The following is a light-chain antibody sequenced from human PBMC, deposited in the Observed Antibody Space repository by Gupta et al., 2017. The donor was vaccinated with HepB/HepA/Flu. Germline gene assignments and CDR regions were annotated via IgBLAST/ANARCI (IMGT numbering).Light chain of an antibody. V-gene: IGKV6-21*01. Sequence: EIVLTQSPDFQSVTPKEKVTITCRASQSIGTNLHWYQQKPDQSPKLLIKYASEYFSGVPSTSSGRGSGTDLSLSINRMVAEDAATYYSHQSSNLASTSGAGTKLEIK. CDR1: QSIGTN. CDR3: HQSSNLAST. CDR2: YAS. J-gene: IGKJ2*01.